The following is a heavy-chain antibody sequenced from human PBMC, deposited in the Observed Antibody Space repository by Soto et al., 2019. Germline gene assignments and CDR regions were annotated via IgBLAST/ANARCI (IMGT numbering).Heavy chain of an antibody. D-gene: IGHD6-13*01. CDR1: GGSISSGGYY. Sequence: SETLSLTCTVSGGSISSGGYYWSWIRQHPGKGLEWIGYIYYSGSTYYNPSLKSRVTISVDTSKNQFSLKLSSVTAADTAVYYCARAAHYSSPFRWFYPWGQGTLVTVSS. CDR2: IYYSGST. V-gene: IGHV4-31*03. J-gene: IGHJ5*02. CDR3: ARAAHYSSPFRWFYP.